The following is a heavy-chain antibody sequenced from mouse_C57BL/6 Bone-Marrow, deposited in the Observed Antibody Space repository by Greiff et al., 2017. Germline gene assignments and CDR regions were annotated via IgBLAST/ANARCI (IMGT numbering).Heavy chain of an antibody. CDR3: AREGGLPAWFDY. Sequence: VQLQQPGAELVMPGASVKLSCKASGYTFTSYWMHWVKQRPGQGLEWIGEIDPSDSYTNYNQKFKGKSTLTVDKSSSTAYMQLSSLTSEDSAVYYCAREGGLPAWFDYWGQGTLVTVSA. CDR2: IDPSDSYT. J-gene: IGHJ3*01. CDR1: GYTFTSYW. V-gene: IGHV1-69*01.